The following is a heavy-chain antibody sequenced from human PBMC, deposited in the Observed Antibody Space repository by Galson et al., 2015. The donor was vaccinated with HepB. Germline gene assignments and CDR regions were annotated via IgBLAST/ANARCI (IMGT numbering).Heavy chain of an antibody. CDR3: AIRSGYDGGYYGMDV. V-gene: IGHV1-3*01. CDR1: GYTFTSYA. CDR2: INAGNGNT. J-gene: IGHJ6*02. D-gene: IGHD5-12*01. Sequence: SVKVSCKASGYTFTSYAMHWVRQAPGQRLEWMGWINAGNGNTKYSQKFQGRVTITRDTSASTAYMELSSLRSEDTAVYYCAIRSGYDGGYYGMDVWGQGTTVTVSS.